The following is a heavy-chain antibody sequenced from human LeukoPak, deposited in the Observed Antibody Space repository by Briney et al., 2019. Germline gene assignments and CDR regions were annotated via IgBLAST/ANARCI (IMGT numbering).Heavy chain of an antibody. CDR1: GGSVSDYY. D-gene: IGHD3-22*01. J-gene: IGHJ4*02. CDR2: IYHTGST. Sequence: SETLSLTCTISGGSVSDYYWSWIRQSPGKGLEWIGYIYHTGSTSYSPSLKSRVTISADTSQNQFSLKLSSVTAADTAVYYCAREVDSSGYYPDYWGQGTLVTVSS. CDR3: AREVDSSGYYPDY. V-gene: IGHV4-59*02.